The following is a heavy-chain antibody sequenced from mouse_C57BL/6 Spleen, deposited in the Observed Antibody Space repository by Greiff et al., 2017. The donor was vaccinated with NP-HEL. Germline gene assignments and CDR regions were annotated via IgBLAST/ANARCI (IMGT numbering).Heavy chain of an antibody. J-gene: IGHJ3*01. CDR2: ISDGGSYT. Sequence: EVMLVESGGGLVKPGGSLKLSCAASGFTFSSYAMSWVRQTPEKRLEWVATISDGGSYTYYPDNVKGRFTISRDNAKNNLYLQMSHLKSEDTAMYYCARSSLITTVVAEGLGLAYWGQGTLVTVSA. CDR1: GFTFSSYA. V-gene: IGHV5-4*03. D-gene: IGHD1-1*01. CDR3: ARSSLITTVVAEGLGLAY.